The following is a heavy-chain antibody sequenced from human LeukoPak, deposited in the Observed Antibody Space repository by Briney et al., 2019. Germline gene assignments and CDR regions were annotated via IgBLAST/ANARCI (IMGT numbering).Heavy chain of an antibody. CDR1: GFTFSSYA. J-gene: IGHJ4*02. CDR3: ASPYYDFWSGYYCPGGGY. Sequence: PGRSLRLSCAASGFTFSSYAMHWVRQAPGKGLEWVAVISYDGSNKYYADSVKGRFTISRDNSKNTLYLQMNSLRAEDTAVYYCASPYYDFWSGYYCPGGGYWGQGTLVTVSS. D-gene: IGHD3-3*01. V-gene: IGHV3-30-3*01. CDR2: ISYDGSNK.